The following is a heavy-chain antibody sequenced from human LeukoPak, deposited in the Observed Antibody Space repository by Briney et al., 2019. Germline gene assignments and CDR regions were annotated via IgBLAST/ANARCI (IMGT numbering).Heavy chain of an antibody. V-gene: IGHV1-18*01. CDR3: ARATYCYDSSEIGPGWFDP. CDR1: GYTFTSYG. D-gene: IGHD3-22*01. J-gene: IGHJ5*02. CDR2: ISAYNGNT. Sequence: ASVKVSCKASGYTFTSYGISWVRQAPGQGLEWMGWISAYNGNTNYAQKLQGRVTMTTDTSTSTAYMELRSLRSDDTAVYYCARATYCYDSSEIGPGWFDPWGQGTLVTVSS.